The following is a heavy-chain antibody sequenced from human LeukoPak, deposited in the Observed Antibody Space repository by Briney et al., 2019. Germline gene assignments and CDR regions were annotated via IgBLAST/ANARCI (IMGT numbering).Heavy chain of an antibody. CDR1: GGSISSSSYY. CDR3: ARGDLRVVVPAATHYCYGMDV. CDR2: IYYSGST. J-gene: IGHJ6*02. V-gene: IGHV4-39*07. D-gene: IGHD2-2*01. Sequence: SETLSLTCTVSGGSISSSSYYWGWIRQPPGKGLEWIGSIYYSGSTNYNPSLKSRVTISVDTSKNQFSLKLSSVTAADTAVYYCARGDLRVVVPAATHYCYGMDVWGQETTVTVSS.